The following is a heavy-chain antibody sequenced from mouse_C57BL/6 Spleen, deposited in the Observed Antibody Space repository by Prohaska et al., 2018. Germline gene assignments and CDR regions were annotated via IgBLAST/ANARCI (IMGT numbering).Heavy chain of an antibody. CDR2: IXXXRSNYAT. Sequence: EVQLVESGGGLVQPKGSLKLSCAASGFTFNTYAMHWVRQAPGKGLEWVARIXXXRSNYATYYADSVRDRFTISKDDSQSMLYLQMNNLKTEDTAMYYCAYGSSPSYWYFDVWGTGTTVTVSS. D-gene: IGHD1-1*01. J-gene: IGHJ1*03. CDR3: AYGSSPSYWYFDV. CDR1: GFTFNTYA. V-gene: IGHV10-3*01.